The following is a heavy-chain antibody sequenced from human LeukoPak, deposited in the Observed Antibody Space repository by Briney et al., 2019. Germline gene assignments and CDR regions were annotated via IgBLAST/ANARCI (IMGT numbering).Heavy chain of an antibody. CDR2: IYYSGST. D-gene: IGHD4-17*01. Sequence: SETLSLTCTASGGSISSYYWSWIRQPPGKGLEWIGYIYYSGSTYYNPSLKSRVTISVDTSKNQFSLKLSSVTAADTAVYYCARGMTTVTIFDYWGQGTLVTVSS. V-gene: IGHV4-59*12. J-gene: IGHJ4*02. CDR1: GGSISSYY. CDR3: ARGMTTVTIFDY.